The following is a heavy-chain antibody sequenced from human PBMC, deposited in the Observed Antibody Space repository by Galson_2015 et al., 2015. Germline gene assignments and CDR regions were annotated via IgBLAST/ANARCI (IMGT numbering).Heavy chain of an antibody. CDR2: ISVTVGST. Sequence: SLRLSCAASGFTFSTYAMSWVRQAPGKGLEWVSIISVTVGSTYYAGSVKGRFTISRDNSKNTLNLQMDSLSAEDTAIYYCAKLVYGSGNYPYFDYWGQGALVAVSS. CDR3: AKLVYGSGNYPYFDY. D-gene: IGHD3-10*01. J-gene: IGHJ4*02. CDR1: GFTFSTYA. V-gene: IGHV3-23*01.